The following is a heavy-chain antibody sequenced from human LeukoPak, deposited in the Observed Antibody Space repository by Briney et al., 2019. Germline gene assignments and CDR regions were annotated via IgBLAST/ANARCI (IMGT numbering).Heavy chain of an antibody. CDR1: GFTFDDYA. CDR2: ISWNSGSI. J-gene: IGHJ3*02. V-gene: IGHV3-9*01. D-gene: IGHD6-19*01. Sequence: QPGRSLRLSCAASGFTFDDYAMHWVRQAPGKGLEWVSSISWNSGSIGYADSVKGRFTISRDNAKNSLYLQMNSLRAEDTALYYCAKDDSSGWYGSSAFDIWGQGTMVTVSS. CDR3: AKDDSSGWYGSSAFDI.